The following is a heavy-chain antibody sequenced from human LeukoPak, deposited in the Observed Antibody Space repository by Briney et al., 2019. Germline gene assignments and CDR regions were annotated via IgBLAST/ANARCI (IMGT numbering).Heavy chain of an antibody. J-gene: IGHJ4*02. CDR2: INPNSGGT. V-gene: IGHV1-2*02. D-gene: IGHD2-2*01. CDR1: GYTFTGYY. CDR3: ARVYYCSSTSRYPSPFDY. Sequence: ASVKVSCKASGYTFTGYYMHWVRQAPGQGLEWMGWINPNSGGTNYAQKFQGRVTMTRDTSISTAYMELSRLRSDDTAVYYCARVYYCSSTSRYPSPFDYWGQGTLVTVSS.